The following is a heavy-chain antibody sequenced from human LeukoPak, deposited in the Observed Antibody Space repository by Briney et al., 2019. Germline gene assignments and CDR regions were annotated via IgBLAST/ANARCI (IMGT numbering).Heavy chain of an antibody. V-gene: IGHV5-51*01. J-gene: IGHJ4*02. CDR3: ARHFGYDSSGYPPYY. CDR1: GYSFTSYW. CDR2: INPGDSDT. D-gene: IGHD3-22*01. Sequence: GESLKISSKGSGYSFTSYWIGWVRQMPGKGLEWLGIINPGDSDTTNSPSFQGQVTISADKSSSTAYLPWSSLKAPDTAMYYCARHFGYDSSGYPPYYWGQGTLVTVSS.